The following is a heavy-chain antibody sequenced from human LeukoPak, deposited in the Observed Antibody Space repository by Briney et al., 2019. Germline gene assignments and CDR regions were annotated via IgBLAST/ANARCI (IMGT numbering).Heavy chain of an antibody. CDR3: ARGPYCSSTSCFTLGAFDL. CDR2: ISGSANST. D-gene: IGHD2-2*02. J-gene: IGHJ3*01. CDR1: GFAFSTYA. V-gene: IGHV3-23*01. Sequence: PGGSLRLSCAASGFAFSTYAMTWVRQAPGKGLEWVSGISGSANSTYYADSVRGRFTISRDKSKNTLYLQLNSLRAEDTAVYYCARGPYCSSTSCFTLGAFDLWGQGTMVIVSS.